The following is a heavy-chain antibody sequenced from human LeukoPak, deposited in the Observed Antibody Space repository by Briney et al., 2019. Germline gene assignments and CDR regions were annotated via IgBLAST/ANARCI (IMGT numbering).Heavy chain of an antibody. V-gene: IGHV3-33*06. CDR3: AKDRPDRYYYDSSGYYGLDY. D-gene: IGHD3-22*01. CDR2: IWYDGSNK. CDR1: GFTFSSYG. Sequence: GRSLRLSCAASGFTFSSYGMHWVRQAPGKGLEWVAVIWYDGSNKYYADYVKGRFTISRDNSKNTLYLQMNSLRAEDTAVYYCAKDRPDRYYYDSSGYYGLDYWGQGTLVTVSS. J-gene: IGHJ4*02.